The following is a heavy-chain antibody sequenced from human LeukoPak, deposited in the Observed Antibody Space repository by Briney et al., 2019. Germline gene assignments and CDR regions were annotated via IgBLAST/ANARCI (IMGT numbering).Heavy chain of an antibody. Sequence: GGSLRLSCAASGFTFSSHAMHWVRQAPGKGLEWVALVSYDGTNKYYADSVMSRFTVSRDNPKNTLYLQMNSLTTEDTAVYYCASSPSSYFDYWGQGTLVTVSS. CDR1: GFTFSSHA. CDR3: ASSPSSYFDY. D-gene: IGHD6-13*01. CDR2: VSYDGTNK. J-gene: IGHJ4*02. V-gene: IGHV3-30-3*02.